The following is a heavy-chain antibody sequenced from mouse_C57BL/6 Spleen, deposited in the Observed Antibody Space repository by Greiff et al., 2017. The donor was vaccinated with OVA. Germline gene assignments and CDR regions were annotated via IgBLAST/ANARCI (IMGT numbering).Heavy chain of an antibody. D-gene: IGHD1-1*01. CDR2: INPGSGGT. CDR3: ARGGYYYGSSYYYAMDY. V-gene: IGHV1-54*01. J-gene: IGHJ4*01. Sequence: QVQLQQSGAELVRPGNSVKVSCKASGYAFTNYLIEWVKQRPGQGLEWIGVINPGSGGTNYNEKFKGKATLTADKSSSTAYMQLSSLTSEDSAVYFCARGGYYYGSSYYYAMDYWGQGTSVTVSS. CDR1: GYAFTNYL.